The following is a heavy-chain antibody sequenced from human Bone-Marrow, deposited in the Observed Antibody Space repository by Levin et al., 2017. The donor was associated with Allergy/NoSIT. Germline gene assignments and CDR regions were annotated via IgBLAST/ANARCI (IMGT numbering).Heavy chain of an antibody. CDR1: GGSISVSNRW. CDR3: AGFSYGGYSYGADGFDL. CDR2: IHHSGST. J-gene: IGHJ3*01. V-gene: IGHV4-4*02. Sequence: SETLSLTCAVSGGSISVSNRWWSWVRQPPGKGLEWIGEIHHSGSTTYNPSLKSRVTISVDKSKSQFSLKLTSVTAADTAVYYCAGFSYGGYSYGADGFDLWGQGTMVTVSS. D-gene: IGHD5-18*01.